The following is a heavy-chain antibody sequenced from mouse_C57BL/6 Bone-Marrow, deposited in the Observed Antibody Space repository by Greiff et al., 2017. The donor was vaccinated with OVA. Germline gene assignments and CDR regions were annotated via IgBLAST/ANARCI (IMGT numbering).Heavy chain of an antibody. CDR1: GYTFTDYE. Sequence: VQLQQSGAELVRPGASVTLSCKASGYTFTDYEMHWVKPTPVHGLEWIGAIDPETGGTAYNQKFKGKAILTADKSSSTAYMELRSLTSEDSAVYYCTRTGTDWYFDVWGTGTTVTVSS. CDR2: IDPETGGT. CDR3: TRTGTDWYFDV. V-gene: IGHV1-15*01. J-gene: IGHJ1*03. D-gene: IGHD4-1*01.